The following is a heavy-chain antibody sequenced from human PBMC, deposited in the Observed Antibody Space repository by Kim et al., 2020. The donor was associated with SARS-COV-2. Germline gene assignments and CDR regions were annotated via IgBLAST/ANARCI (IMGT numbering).Heavy chain of an antibody. V-gene: IGHV3-33*01. CDR1: GFTFSSYG. CDR2: IWYDGSNK. CDR3: ARDAGGSGWQTYYYYGMDV. D-gene: IGHD6-19*01. Sequence: GGSLRLSCAASGFTFSSYGMHWVRQAPGKGLEWVAVIWYDGSNKYYADSVKGRFTISRDNSKNTLYLQMNSLRAEDTAVYYCARDAGGSGWQTYYYYGMDVWGQGTTVTVSS. J-gene: IGHJ6*02.